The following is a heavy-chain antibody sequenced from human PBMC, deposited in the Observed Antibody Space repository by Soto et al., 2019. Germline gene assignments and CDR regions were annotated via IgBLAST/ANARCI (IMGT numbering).Heavy chain of an antibody. CDR1: GGSISSSSYY. CDR3: ARHGAAAAVWGFDY. J-gene: IGHJ4*02. Sequence: QLQLQESGPGLVKPSETLSLTCTVSGGSISSSSYYWGWIRQPPGKGLEWIGSIYYSGSTYCNPSLKSRVTISVDTSKNQFSLKLSSVTAADTAVYYCARHGAAAAVWGFDYWGQGTLVTVSS. D-gene: IGHD6-13*01. V-gene: IGHV4-39*01. CDR2: IYYSGST.